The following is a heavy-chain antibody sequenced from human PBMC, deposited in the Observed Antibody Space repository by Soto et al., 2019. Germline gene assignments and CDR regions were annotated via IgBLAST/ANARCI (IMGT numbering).Heavy chain of an antibody. D-gene: IGHD5-12*01. CDR3: AKEMGWMATIRGCDY. CDR2: ISYEGSNE. CDR1: GFTFSSYG. Sequence: PGGSLRLSCAASGFTFSSYGMQWVRQAPGKGLEWVAVISYEGSNEYYEDSVKGRFTISRDNSKNTLYLQMNSLRAEDTAVYYCAKEMGWMATIRGCDYWGQGTLVTVSS. V-gene: IGHV3-30*18. J-gene: IGHJ4*02.